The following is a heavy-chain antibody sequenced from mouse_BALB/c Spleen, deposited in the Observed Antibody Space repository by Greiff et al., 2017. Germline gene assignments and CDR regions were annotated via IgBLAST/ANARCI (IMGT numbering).Heavy chain of an antibody. CDR3: ARSFHYYGSSYWYFDV. J-gene: IGHJ1*01. D-gene: IGHD1-1*01. V-gene: IGHV5-9-3*01. CDR2: ISSGGSYT. Sequence: EVQGVESGGGLVKPGGSLKLSCAASGFTFSSYAMSWVRQTPEKRLEWVATISSGGSYTYYPDSVKGRFTISRDNAKNTLYLQMSSLRSEDTAMYYCARSFHYYGSSYWYFDVWGAGTTVTVSS. CDR1: GFTFSSYA.